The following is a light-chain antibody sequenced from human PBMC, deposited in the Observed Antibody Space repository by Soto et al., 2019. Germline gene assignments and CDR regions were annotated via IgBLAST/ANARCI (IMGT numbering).Light chain of an antibody. J-gene: IGKJ1*01. CDR1: QSVSSTY. Sequence: LKLSPGTVSLPEKERAILTCGVSQSVSSTYLAWYQQTPGQAPRPLIYDACSRATGIPDRFSGSGYGTDFTLTISRLEAEDFVVYYCQHYGISWWTFDQGTRLDIK. CDR2: DAC. V-gene: IGKV3-20*01. CDR3: QHYGISWWT.